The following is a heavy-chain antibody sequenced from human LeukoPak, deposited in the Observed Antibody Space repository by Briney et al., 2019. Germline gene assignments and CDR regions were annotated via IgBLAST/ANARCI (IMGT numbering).Heavy chain of an antibody. CDR1: GFTFSSYS. CDR3: VREAAAAAGNKFDY. CDR2: ISSSSSTI. D-gene: IGHD6-13*01. J-gene: IGHJ4*02. Sequence: PGGSLRLSCEASGFTFSSYSMNWVRQAPGKGLEWVSYISSSSSTIYYADSVRGRFTISRDNAKNSLYLQMDSLRDEDTAVYYCVREAAAAAGNKFDYWGQGTLVTASS. V-gene: IGHV3-48*02.